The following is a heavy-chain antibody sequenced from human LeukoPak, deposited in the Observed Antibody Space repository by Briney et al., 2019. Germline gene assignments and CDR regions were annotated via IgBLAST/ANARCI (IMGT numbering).Heavy chain of an antibody. D-gene: IGHD6-13*01. Sequence: SETLSLTCTVSGGSISSSSYYWGWIRQPPGKGLEWIGSIYYSGSTYYNPSLKSRVTISVDTSKNQFSLKLSSVTAADTAVYYCARGVAAAGLYNWFDPWGQGTLVTVSS. V-gene: IGHV4-39*07. J-gene: IGHJ5*02. CDR2: IYYSGST. CDR1: GGSISSSSYY. CDR3: ARGVAAAGLYNWFDP.